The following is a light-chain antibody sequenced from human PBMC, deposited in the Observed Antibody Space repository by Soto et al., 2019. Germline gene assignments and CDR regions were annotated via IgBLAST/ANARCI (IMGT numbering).Light chain of an antibody. Sequence: QAVVTQEPSLTASPGGTVTLTCASSTGAVTSGNYPSWFQQKPGQTPRTLIYTTNSRHSWTPARFSGSLLGDKAALTLSGVQPEDDADYYCLLYYGGAQLVFGGGTKLTVL. J-gene: IGLJ3*02. CDR1: TGAVTSGNY. CDR3: LLYYGGAQLV. CDR2: TTN. V-gene: IGLV7-43*01.